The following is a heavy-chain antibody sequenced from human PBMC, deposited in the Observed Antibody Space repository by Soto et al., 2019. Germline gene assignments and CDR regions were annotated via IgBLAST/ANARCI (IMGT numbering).Heavy chain of an antibody. D-gene: IGHD5-18*01. J-gene: IGHJ4*02. Sequence: GGSLRLSCAASGFTFSSYGMHWVRQAPGKGLEWVAVISYDGSNKYYADSVKGRFTISRDNSKNTLYLQMNSLRAEDTAVYYCAKDWGLTQLWLLFDYWGQGTLVTVSS. CDR1: GFTFSSYG. V-gene: IGHV3-30*18. CDR3: AKDWGLTQLWLLFDY. CDR2: ISYDGSNK.